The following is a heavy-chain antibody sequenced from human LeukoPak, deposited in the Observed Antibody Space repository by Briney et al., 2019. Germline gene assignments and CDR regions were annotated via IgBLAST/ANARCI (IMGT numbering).Heavy chain of an antibody. CDR2: IFYSGTT. CDR1: GGTISSSSYY. V-gene: IGHV4-39*01. Sequence: SETLSLTGTPSGGTISSSSYYWGWIRQPPGKGLEWIGNIFYSGTTYYSPSLMSRVTKSVDTSKNQFSLKMRSVTAADTAVYYFARVLRGGTYYFDYWGQGTLVTVSS. J-gene: IGHJ4*02. D-gene: IGHD2-15*01. CDR3: ARVLRGGTYYFDY.